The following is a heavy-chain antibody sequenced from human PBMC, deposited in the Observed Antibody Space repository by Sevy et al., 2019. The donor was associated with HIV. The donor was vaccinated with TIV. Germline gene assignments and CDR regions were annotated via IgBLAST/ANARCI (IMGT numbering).Heavy chain of an antibody. CDR2: ISSSSSYI. CDR3: ARDRGTGSSWIDAFDI. Sequence: GGSLRLSCAASGFTFSSYSMNWVRQAPGKGLEWVSSISSSSSYIYYADSVKGRFTISRDNAKNSLYLQMNSLRAEDTAVYYCARDRGTGSSWIDAFDIWGQGTMVTVSS. D-gene: IGHD6-13*01. CDR1: GFTFSSYS. J-gene: IGHJ3*02. V-gene: IGHV3-21*01.